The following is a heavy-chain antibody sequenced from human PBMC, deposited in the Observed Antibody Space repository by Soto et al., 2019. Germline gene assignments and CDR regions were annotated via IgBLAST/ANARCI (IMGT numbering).Heavy chain of an antibody. V-gene: IGHV1-2*04. CDR2: INPNSGGT. D-gene: IGHD2-15*01. CDR1: GYTFTGYY. J-gene: IGHJ4*02. Sequence: GASVKVSCKASGYTFTGYYMHWVRQAPGQGLEWMGWINPNSGGTNYAQKFQGWVTMTRDTSISTAYLELSRLRSDDTAVYYCARDLEHCTGGSCYSTLFDCWGQGTLVTVSS. CDR3: ARDLEHCTGGSCYSTLFDC.